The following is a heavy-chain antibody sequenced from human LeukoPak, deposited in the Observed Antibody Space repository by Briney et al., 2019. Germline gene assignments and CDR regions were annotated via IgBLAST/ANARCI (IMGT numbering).Heavy chain of an antibody. CDR1: GYSISSGYY. CDR3: ARDPLGPAYYYDQIEDAFDI. CDR2: IYHSGRS. D-gene: IGHD3-22*01. J-gene: IGHJ3*02. Sequence: TSETLSLTCTVSGYSISSGYYWGWIRQPPGKALEWIGSIYHSGRSYYSPSLKSRVTISVDTSKNQFSLKLSSVTAADTAVYYCARDPLGPAYYYDQIEDAFDIWGQGTMVTVSS. V-gene: IGHV4-38-2*02.